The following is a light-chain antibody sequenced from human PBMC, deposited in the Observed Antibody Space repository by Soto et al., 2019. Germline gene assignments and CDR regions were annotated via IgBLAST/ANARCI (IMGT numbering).Light chain of an antibody. V-gene: IGKV3-11*01. CDR1: QSVSSY. Sequence: EIVVTQSPATLSLSPGERSTLSCRASQSVSSYLAWYQQKPGQAPRLLIYHASNRATGIPARFSGSGSGTDFTLTISSLQPEDFETYYCQQANSSPLTFGQGTRLEIK. CDR3: QQANSSPLT. J-gene: IGKJ5*01. CDR2: HAS.